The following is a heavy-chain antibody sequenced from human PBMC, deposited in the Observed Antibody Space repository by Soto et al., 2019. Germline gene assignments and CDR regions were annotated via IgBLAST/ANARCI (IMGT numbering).Heavy chain of an antibody. CDR2: ISGSGGMT. CDR3: AKDPKYGDLDY. Sequence: EVQLLESGGGLVQPGGSLRLSCAASGFTFSSYAMSWVRQAPGKGMEWVSAISGSGGMTYYADSVKGRFTISRDNSENTLYLQMNRLRAEDTAVYYYAKDPKYGDLDYWGQGPLVTVSS. D-gene: IGHD4-17*01. V-gene: IGHV3-23*01. J-gene: IGHJ4*02. CDR1: GFTFSSYA.